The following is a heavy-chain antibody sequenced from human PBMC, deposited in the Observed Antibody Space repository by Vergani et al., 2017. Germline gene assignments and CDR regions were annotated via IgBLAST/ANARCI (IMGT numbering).Heavy chain of an antibody. Sequence: EVQLVESGGGLVQPGRSLRLSCAASGVTFDDYAMNWVRQAPGKGLEWVSGISWNGGNIGYADSVKGRFTISRDNAKNSLYLQMNSLRAEDMAFYYCTKDGGGVGYTYGYFGSWGQGTLVTVSS. CDR2: ISWNGGNI. D-gene: IGHD5-18*01. CDR1: GVTFDDYA. V-gene: IGHV3-9*03. J-gene: IGHJ4*02. CDR3: TKDGGGVGYTYGYFGS.